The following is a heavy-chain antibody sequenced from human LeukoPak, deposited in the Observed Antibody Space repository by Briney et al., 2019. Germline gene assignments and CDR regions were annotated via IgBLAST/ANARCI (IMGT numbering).Heavy chain of an antibody. D-gene: IGHD2-8*01. CDR1: GGSINSGDSY. CDR2: IYYRWRT. J-gene: IGHJ6*03. CDR3: ARDNGDFRSIYYYMDV. V-gene: IGHV4-31*03. Sequence: SETLSLTCTVSGGSINSGDSYWSWIRQRPGEGLEWIWCIYYRWRTYYNPSLKSRITLSLDTSKNQFSLRLSSVTAADTAVYYCARDNGDFRSIYYYMDVWGKGTTVTVSS.